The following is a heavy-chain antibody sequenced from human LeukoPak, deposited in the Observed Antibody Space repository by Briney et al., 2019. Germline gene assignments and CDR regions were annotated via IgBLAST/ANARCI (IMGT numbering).Heavy chain of an antibody. D-gene: IGHD4-17*01. Sequence: PSETLSLTCTVSGGSISGFYLSWIRQPPGKRLEWIGYIHYSGSTTCNPSFKSRVTISVDTSKNQFSLRLSSVTAADTALYYCARGYAYGDTGSFDYWGQGALVTVSS. V-gene: IGHV4-59*01. J-gene: IGHJ4*02. CDR1: GGSISGFY. CDR2: IHYSGST. CDR3: ARGYAYGDTGSFDY.